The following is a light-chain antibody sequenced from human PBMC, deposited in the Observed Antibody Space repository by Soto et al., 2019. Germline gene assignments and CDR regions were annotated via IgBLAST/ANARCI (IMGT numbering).Light chain of an antibody. V-gene: IGKV1-33*01. Sequence: DIQMPESPSSLSAAVGDRVTITCQASQDISNYLNWYQQKPGTAPKLLIYDASNLETGVPSRFSGSGSGTDFTFTISSLQPEDIATYYCQQYDDLPFTFGPGTEVDI. CDR1: QDISNY. CDR3: QQYDDLPFT. CDR2: DAS. J-gene: IGKJ3*01.